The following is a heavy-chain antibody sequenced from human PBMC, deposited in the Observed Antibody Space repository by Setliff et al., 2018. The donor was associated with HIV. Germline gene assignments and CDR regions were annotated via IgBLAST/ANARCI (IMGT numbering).Heavy chain of an antibody. CDR1: GFTFGDYD. CDR2: IRRKTFGGTT. J-gene: IGHJ4*02. CDR3: TSKTYSSGWNHIDY. Sequence: GACLKISCTASGFTFGDYDMTWFRQAPGKGLEWVGFIRRKTFGGTTEYAASVKGRFTISRDDSKSIAYLQMNSLKTEDTAVYYCTSKTYSSGWNHIDYWGQGTLVTVSS. D-gene: IGHD6-19*01. V-gene: IGHV3-49*03.